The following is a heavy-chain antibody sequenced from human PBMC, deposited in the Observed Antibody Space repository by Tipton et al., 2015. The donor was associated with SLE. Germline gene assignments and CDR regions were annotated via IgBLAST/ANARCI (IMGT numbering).Heavy chain of an antibody. CDR2: ISSSSSTI. D-gene: IGHD1-26*01. CDR3: ARDLYSGSFSA. Sequence: GSLRLSCAASGFTFSSYSMNWVRQAPGKGLEWVSYISSSSSTIYYADSVKGRFTISRDNAKNSLYLQMNSLRAEDTALYYCARDLYSGSFSAWGQGTLVTVSS. V-gene: IGHV3-48*04. J-gene: IGHJ5*02. CDR1: GFTFSSYS.